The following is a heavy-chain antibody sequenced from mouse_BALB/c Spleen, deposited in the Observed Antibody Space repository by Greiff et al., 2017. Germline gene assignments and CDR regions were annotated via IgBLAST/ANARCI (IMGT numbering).Heavy chain of an antibody. J-gene: IGHJ4*01. CDR3: ARLWLAMDY. CDR2: INPNNGGT. Sequence: EVQLQESGPELVKPGASVKIPCKASGYTFTDYNMDWVKQSHGKSLEWIGDINPNNGGTIYNQKFKGKATLTVDKSSSTAYMELRSLTSEDTAVYYCARLWLAMDYWGQGTSVTVSS. CDR1: GYTFTDYN. V-gene: IGHV1-18*01. D-gene: IGHD2-2*01.